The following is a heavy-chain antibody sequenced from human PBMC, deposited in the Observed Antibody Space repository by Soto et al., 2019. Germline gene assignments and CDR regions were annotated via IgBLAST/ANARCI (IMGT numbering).Heavy chain of an antibody. CDR1: GGSFSGYY. D-gene: IGHD4-4*01. J-gene: IGHJ4*02. Sequence: SETLSLTCAVYGGSFSGYYWSWIRQPPGKGLEWIGEINHSGSTNYNPSLKSRVTISVDTSKNQFSLKLSSVTAADTAVYYCARGIQTSTVTTMYYFDYWGQGTLVTVSS. CDR3: ARGIQTSTVTTMYYFDY. V-gene: IGHV4-34*01. CDR2: INHSGST.